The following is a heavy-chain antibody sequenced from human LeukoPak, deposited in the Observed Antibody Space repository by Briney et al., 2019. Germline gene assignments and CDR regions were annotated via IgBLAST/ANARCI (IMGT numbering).Heavy chain of an antibody. J-gene: IGHJ6*04. CDR2: IYSDNT. CDR1: GFTFSSYS. V-gene: IGHV3-66*01. D-gene: IGHD3-10*02. Sequence: GGSLRLSCAASGFTFSSYSMNWVRQAPGKGLEWVSFIYSDNTHYSDAVKGRFTISRDNSKNTLYLQMNSLRAEDTAVYYCAELGITMIGGVWGKGTTVTISS. CDR3: AELGITMIGGV.